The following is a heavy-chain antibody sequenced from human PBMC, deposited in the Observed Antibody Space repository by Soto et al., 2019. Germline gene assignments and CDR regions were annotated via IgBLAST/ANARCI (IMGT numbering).Heavy chain of an antibody. CDR2: IYSGGST. CDR3: ASVVPAAILGMDV. D-gene: IGHD2-2*01. V-gene: IGHV3-53*01. Sequence: GGSLRLSCAASGFTFDDYTMHWVRQAPGKGLEWVSVIYSGGSTYYADSVKGRFTISRDNSKNTPYLQMNSLRAEDTAVYYCASVVPAAILGMDVWGQGTAVTV. J-gene: IGHJ6*02. CDR1: GFTFDDYT.